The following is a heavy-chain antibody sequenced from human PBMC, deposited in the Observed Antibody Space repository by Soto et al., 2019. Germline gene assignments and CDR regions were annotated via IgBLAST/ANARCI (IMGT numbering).Heavy chain of an antibody. CDR2: INHSGST. J-gene: IGHJ5*02. D-gene: IGHD2-2*02. Sequence: SETLSLTCAVYGGSFSGYYWSWIRQPPGKGLEWIGEINHSGSTNYNPSLKSRVTISVDTSKNQFSLKLSSVTAADTAVYYCARVVPAAIKWFDPWGQGTLVTVSS. CDR3: ARVVPAAIKWFDP. V-gene: IGHV4-34*01. CDR1: GGSFSGYY.